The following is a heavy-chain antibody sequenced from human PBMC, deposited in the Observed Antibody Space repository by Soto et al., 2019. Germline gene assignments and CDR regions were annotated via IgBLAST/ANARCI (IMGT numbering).Heavy chain of an antibody. CDR2: IIPIFGTA. Sequence: QVQLVQSGAEVKKPGSSVKVSCKASGGTFSSYAISWVRQAPGQGLEWMGGIIPIFGTANYAQKFQGRDTLTADESTSTDYMELSGLGSEDTAVYYCARDGYSSGWTWGWFDPLGQGGLVTV. CDR1: GGTFSSYA. D-gene: IGHD6-19*01. V-gene: IGHV1-69*01. CDR3: ARDGYSSGWTWGWFDP. J-gene: IGHJ5*02.